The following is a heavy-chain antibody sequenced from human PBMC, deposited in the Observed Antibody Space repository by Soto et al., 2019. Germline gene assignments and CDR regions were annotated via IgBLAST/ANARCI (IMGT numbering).Heavy chain of an antibody. J-gene: IGHJ6*02. V-gene: IGHV3-73*02. CDR1: GFPFNGSA. CDR3: AGDFYYNMDV. Sequence: EVQLVESGGGLVHPGGSLKLSCAASGFPFNGSAMHWVRQASGKELEWVGRIRSKPNNYATAYAASLKGRFTISRDDSKNTAYLQMNSLKTEDTAVYYCAGDFYYNMDVWGQGTTVTVSS. CDR2: IRSKPNNYAT.